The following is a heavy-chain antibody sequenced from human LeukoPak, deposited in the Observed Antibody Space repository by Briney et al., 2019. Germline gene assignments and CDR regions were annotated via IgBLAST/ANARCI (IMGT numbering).Heavy chain of an antibody. J-gene: IGHJ4*02. CDR2: IRYDGSNK. CDR3: AKDQAGGYDYFDY. CDR1: RFTFSSYG. V-gene: IGHV3-30*02. D-gene: IGHD5-12*01. Sequence: PGGSLRLSCAASRFTFSSYGMHWVRQAPGKGLEWVAFIRYDGSNKYYADSVKGRFTISRDNSKNTLYLQMNSLRAEDTAVYYCAKDQAGGYDYFDYWGQGTLVTVSS.